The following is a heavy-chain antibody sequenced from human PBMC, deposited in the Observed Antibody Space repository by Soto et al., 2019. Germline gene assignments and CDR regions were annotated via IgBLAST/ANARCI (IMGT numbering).Heavy chain of an antibody. CDR2: ISSNGGST. Sequence: GGSLRLSCAASGFTFSSYAIHWVRQAPGKGLEYVSAISSNGGSTYYANSVKGRFTISRDNSKNTLYLQMGSLRAEDMAVYYCARGSRDLSCSSTSCYTDYWGQGTLVTVSS. CDR3: ARGSRDLSCSSTSCYTDY. D-gene: IGHD2-2*01. V-gene: IGHV3-64*01. CDR1: GFTFSSYA. J-gene: IGHJ4*02.